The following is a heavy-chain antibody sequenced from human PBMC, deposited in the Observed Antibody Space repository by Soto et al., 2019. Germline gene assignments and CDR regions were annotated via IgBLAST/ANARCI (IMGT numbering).Heavy chain of an antibody. CDR2: INSDGNST. V-gene: IGHV3-74*01. D-gene: IGHD4-4*01. CDR1: GFTFSPFW. CDR3: ARGSNHFDY. Sequence: PGGSLRLSCAASGFTFSPFWRHWVRQVPGKGPVWVSRINSDGNSTSYADSVKGRFTISRDNAKNTLYLQMNSLRAEDTAVYYCARGSNHFDYWGQGTLVTVSS. J-gene: IGHJ4*02.